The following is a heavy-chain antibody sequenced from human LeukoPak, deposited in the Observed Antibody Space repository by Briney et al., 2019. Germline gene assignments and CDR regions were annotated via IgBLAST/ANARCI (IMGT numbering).Heavy chain of an antibody. V-gene: IGHV3-11*03. CDR1: GFTFSDYY. Sequence: PGGSLRLSCAASGFTFSDYYMSWIRQAPGKGLEWVSYISSSSSSYTNYADSVKGRFTISRDNAKNSLYLQMNSLRAEDTAVYYCASSGTRKQQLVTRNYWGQGTLVTVSS. J-gene: IGHJ4*02. CDR3: ASSGTRKQQLVTRNY. D-gene: IGHD6-13*01. CDR2: ISSSSSSYT.